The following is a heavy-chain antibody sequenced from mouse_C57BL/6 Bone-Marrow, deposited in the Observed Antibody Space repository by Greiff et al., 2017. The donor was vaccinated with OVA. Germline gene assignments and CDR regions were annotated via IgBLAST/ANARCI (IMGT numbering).Heavy chain of an antibody. CDR1: GYAFSSSW. J-gene: IGHJ3*01. CDR3: ARDFPLVLRFAY. Sequence: QVQLQQSGPELVKPGASVKISCKASGYAFSSSWMNWVKQRPGKGLEWIGRIYPGDGDTNYNGKFKGKATLTADKSSSTAYMQLSSLTSEDSAVDFCARDFPLVLRFAYWGQGTLVTVSA. CDR2: IYPGDGDT. D-gene: IGHD1-1*01. V-gene: IGHV1-82*01.